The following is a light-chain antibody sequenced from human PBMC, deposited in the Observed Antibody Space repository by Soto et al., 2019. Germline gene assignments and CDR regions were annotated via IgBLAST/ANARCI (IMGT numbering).Light chain of an antibody. CDR1: SSNIGSNT. Sequence: QSVLTQPPSASGTPGQRVTISCSGSSSNIGSNTVNWYQQLPGTAPKLLVYGSNQRPSGVPDRFSDSKSGTSASLAISGLQSEDEADYFCATCDDSLIGYVFGTGTKLTVL. J-gene: IGLJ1*01. CDR3: ATCDDSLIGYV. CDR2: GSN. V-gene: IGLV1-44*01.